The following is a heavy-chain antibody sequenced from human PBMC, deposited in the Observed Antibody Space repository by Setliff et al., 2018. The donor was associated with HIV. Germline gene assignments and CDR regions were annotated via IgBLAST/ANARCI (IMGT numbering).Heavy chain of an antibody. Sequence: GGSLRLSCAASGFTFSSFAMNWVRQAPGKGLEWVSIISASGVSTYYADSVKDRFTISRDNSKNTLYLQTSGLRAEDTAVYYCAKMACSGGNCYSGSWGQGALVTVS. D-gene: IGHD2-15*01. J-gene: IGHJ5*02. CDR2: ISASGVST. CDR3: AKMACSGGNCYSGS. CDR1: GFTFSSFA. V-gene: IGHV3-23*01.